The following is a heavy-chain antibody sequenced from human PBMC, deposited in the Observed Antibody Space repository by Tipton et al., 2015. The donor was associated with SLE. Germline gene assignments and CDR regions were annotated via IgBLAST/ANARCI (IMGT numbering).Heavy chain of an antibody. V-gene: IGHV3-23*04. Sequence: QLVQSGGGLIQSGGSLRLSCATSGFTFSSYALSWVRRAPGKGLEWVSAISGGGDSTYYADFVKGRFSISIDKSKKTLFLQMNSLRVDDTATYYCAKFEKTTDFYLDSWGQGTLVSVSS. CDR3: AKFEKTTDFYLDS. CDR1: GFTFSSYA. D-gene: IGHD1/OR15-1a*01. CDR2: ISGGGDST. J-gene: IGHJ4*02.